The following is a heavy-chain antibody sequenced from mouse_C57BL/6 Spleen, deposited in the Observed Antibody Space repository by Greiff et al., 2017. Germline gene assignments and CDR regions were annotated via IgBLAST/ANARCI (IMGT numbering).Heavy chain of an antibody. J-gene: IGHJ4*01. D-gene: IGHD1-1*01. Sequence: QVQLQQSGPELVKPGASVKISCKASGYAFSSSWMNWVKQRPGKGLEWIGRIYPGDGDTNYNGKFKGKATLTVAKSSCTAYMQLSSLTSEDSAVYCGENYDGCNPYDMDYWGQGTTVTVSS. CDR1: GYAFSSSW. CDR3: ENYDGCNPYDMDY. V-gene: IGHV1-82*01. CDR2: IYPGDGDT.